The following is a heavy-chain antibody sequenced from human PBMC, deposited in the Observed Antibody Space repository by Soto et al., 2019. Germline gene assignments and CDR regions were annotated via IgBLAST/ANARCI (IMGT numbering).Heavy chain of an antibody. CDR2: INTDGSGT. Sequence: PGGSLRLSCAASGFTFSSDWMHWVRQAPGKGLVWVSRINTDGSGTSYADSVKGRFTISRDNSKNTLYLQMNSLRTEDTAVYYCARALDFWSAYFDYWGQGSLVTVSS. CDR3: ARALDFWSAYFDY. V-gene: IGHV3-74*01. J-gene: IGHJ4*02. CDR1: GFTFSSDW. D-gene: IGHD3-3*01.